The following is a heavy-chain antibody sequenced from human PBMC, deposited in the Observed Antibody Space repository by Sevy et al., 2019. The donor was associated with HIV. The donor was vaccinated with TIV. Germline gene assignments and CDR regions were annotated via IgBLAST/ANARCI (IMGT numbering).Heavy chain of an antibody. D-gene: IGHD3-10*01. CDR1: GFTFSNAW. V-gene: IGHV3-15*01. Sequence: GGSLRLSCAASGFTFSNAWMSWVRQAPGKGLEWVGRIKSKTDGGTTDYAAPVKGRFTISRDDSKNTLYLQMNSLKTEDTAVYFCTTDRWFGELLPNYYYYYMDVWGKGTTVTVSS. CDR3: TTDRWFGELLPNYYYYYMDV. J-gene: IGHJ6*03. CDR2: IKSKTDGGTT.